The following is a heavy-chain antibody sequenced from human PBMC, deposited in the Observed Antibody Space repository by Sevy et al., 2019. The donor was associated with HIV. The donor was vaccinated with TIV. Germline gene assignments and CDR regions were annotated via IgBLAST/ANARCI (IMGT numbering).Heavy chain of an antibody. J-gene: IGHJ6*02. Sequence: SETLSLTCTVSGGSISSSSYYWGWIRQPPGKGLEWIGSIYYSGSTYYNPSLKSRVTISVDTSKNHFSLKLSSVTAADTAVYYCARVLYDYVWGSYRYLYYYYGMDVWGQGTTVTVSS. CDR2: IYYSGST. D-gene: IGHD3-16*02. CDR1: GGSISSSSYY. CDR3: ARVLYDYVWGSYRYLYYYYGMDV. V-gene: IGHV4-39*02.